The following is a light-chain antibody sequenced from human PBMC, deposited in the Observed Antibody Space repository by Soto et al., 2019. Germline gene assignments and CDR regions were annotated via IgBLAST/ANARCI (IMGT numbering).Light chain of an antibody. J-gene: IGLJ1*01. V-gene: IGLV2-14*01. CDR2: EVS. CDR3: SSYTSSSLGV. CDR1: GSDVGGYKY. Sequence: QSVLTQPASVSGSPGQSITISCTGTGSDVGGYKYVSWYQQHPGKAPKLMIYEVSNRPSGVSNRFSGSKSGITASLTISGLQAEDEADYYCSSYTSSSLGVFGTGTTVTVL.